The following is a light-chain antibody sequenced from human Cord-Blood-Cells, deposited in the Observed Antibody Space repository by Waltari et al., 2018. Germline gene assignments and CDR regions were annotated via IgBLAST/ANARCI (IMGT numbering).Light chain of an antibody. Sequence: QSALTQPAPLFGSPGQAITISRPGTSSEFWGYDLVSWYQQHPGKDPKLMIYEGSKRPSGVSNRFSGSKSGNTASLTISGLQAEDEADYYCCSYAGSTVFGGGTKLTVL. CDR2: EGS. CDR3: CSYAGSTV. V-gene: IGLV2-23*01. J-gene: IGLJ2*01. CDR1: SSEFWGYDL.